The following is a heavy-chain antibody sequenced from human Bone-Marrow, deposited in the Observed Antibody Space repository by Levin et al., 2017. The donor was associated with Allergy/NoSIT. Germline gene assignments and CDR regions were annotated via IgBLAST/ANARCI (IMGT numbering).Heavy chain of an antibody. CDR1: GGTFISYA. V-gene: IGHV1-69*06. CDR3: ARALVRYYNAMDV. J-gene: IGHJ6*02. CDR2: IIPISGTP. Sequence: KISCKVSGGTFISYAISWVREAPGQGLEWLGGIIPISGTPTYARKFQGRVTITADKATTTAYMEMNSLTSDDTGVYFCARALVRYYNAMDVWGQGTTVAVS.